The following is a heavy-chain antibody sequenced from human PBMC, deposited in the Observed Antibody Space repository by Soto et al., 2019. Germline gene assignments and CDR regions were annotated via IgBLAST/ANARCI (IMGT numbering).Heavy chain of an antibody. J-gene: IGHJ6*02. CDR2: ISGSGGST. CDR3: ANFGRYGSGSYYFYDYYGMDV. V-gene: IGHV3-23*01. Sequence: PGGSLRLSCAASGFTFSSYAMSWVRQAPGKGLEWGSAISGSGGSTYYADSVKGRFTISRDNSKNTLYLQMNSLRAEDTAVYYCANFGRYGSGSYYFYDYYGMDVWGQGTTVTVSS. CDR1: GFTFSSYA. D-gene: IGHD3-10*01.